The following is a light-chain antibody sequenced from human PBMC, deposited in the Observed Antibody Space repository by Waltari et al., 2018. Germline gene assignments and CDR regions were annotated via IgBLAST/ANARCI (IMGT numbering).Light chain of an antibody. CDR1: ILRTYY. J-gene: IGLJ2*01. Sequence: SSELTQDPAVSVALGQTVRITCQGDILRTYYGSWCRRKPGQAPVLVIYGKNNRPSGIPDRFSASSSGNTASLIITGAQAEDEADYYCTSRDLSGDVVFGGGTRLTVL. V-gene: IGLV3-19*01. CDR3: TSRDLSGDVV. CDR2: GKN.